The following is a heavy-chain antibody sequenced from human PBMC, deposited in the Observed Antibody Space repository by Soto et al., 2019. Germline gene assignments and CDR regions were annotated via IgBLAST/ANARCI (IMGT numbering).Heavy chain of an antibody. Sequence: EEHLVESGGGLVKPGGSLRLSCAASGFSFSAAWMKWVRQAPGKGLEWVGRIKSKAGGGTADYAAPVKGRFTILRDDSKNTLYLQMNSLKTEDTGVYDCNHQGDYYERLDSWGQGTLVTVSS. CDR1: GFSFSAAW. V-gene: IGHV3-15*07. CDR2: IKSKAGGGTA. D-gene: IGHD3-22*01. CDR3: NHQGDYYERLDS. J-gene: IGHJ4*02.